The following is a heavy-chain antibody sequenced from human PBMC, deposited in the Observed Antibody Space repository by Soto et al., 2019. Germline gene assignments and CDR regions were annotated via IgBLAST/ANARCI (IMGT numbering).Heavy chain of an antibody. CDR2: IYYSGGT. J-gene: IGHJ4*02. Sequence: QVQLQESGPGLVKPSQTLSLTCTVSGGSISSVGYFWNWIRQYPGKGLEWIGYIYYSGGTYYNPSLKSRVTISVDTSKNQFSLKLSSVTAADTAVYYCAREPSIWGQGTLVTVSS. CDR1: GGSISSVGYF. CDR3: AREPSI. V-gene: IGHV4-31*03.